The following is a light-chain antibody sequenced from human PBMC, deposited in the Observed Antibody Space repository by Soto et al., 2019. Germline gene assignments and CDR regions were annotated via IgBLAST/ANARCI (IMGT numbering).Light chain of an antibody. J-gene: IGKJ1*01. CDR1: ESVTSSY. V-gene: IGKV3-20*01. CDR3: QQYGRSPRT. CDR2: GAS. Sequence: IVLTQSPGTLSLSPGERATLSCRASESVTSSYLAWYQHKPGQAPRLLIYGASSRATGIPDRFSGSGSGTDFTLTISRLEPEDFAVNYWQQYGRSPRTFGQGTKVEIK.